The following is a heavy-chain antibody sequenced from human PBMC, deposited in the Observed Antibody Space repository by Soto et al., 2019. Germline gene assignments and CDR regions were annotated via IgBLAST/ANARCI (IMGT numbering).Heavy chain of an antibody. CDR2: IYSSGST. CDR3: ARVNPDSSPYDAFYI. D-gene: IGHD6-6*01. V-gene: IGHV4-59*01. CDR1: GGSISSYY. J-gene: IGHJ3*02. Sequence: QVQLQESGPGLVKPSETLSLTCTFSGGSISSYYWSWIRQPPGKGLEWIGYIYSSGSTNYNPSLKSRVTISVDTSKNHFSLKLSSVTAADTAVYYCARVNPDSSPYDAFYIWGQGTMVTVSS.